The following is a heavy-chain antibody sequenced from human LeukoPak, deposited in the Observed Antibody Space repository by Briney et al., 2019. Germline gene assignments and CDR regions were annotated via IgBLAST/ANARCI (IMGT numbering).Heavy chain of an antibody. Sequence: GGSLRLSCAASGFTFSSYAMSWVRQAPGKGLEWVSSISSSSSYIYYADSVKGRFTISRDNAKNSLYLQMNSLRAEDTAVYYCAKGRGSGWYYFDYWGQGTLVTVSS. CDR3: AKGRGSGWYYFDY. CDR1: GFTFSSYA. V-gene: IGHV3-21*01. J-gene: IGHJ4*02. CDR2: ISSSSSYI. D-gene: IGHD6-19*01.